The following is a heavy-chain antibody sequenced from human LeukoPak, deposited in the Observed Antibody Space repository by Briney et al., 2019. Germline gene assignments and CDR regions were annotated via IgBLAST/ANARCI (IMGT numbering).Heavy chain of an antibody. V-gene: IGHV4-34*01. CDR3: ARQSVSDYIADP. Sequence: SETLSLTCAVYGGSFSGYYWSWIRQPPGKGLEWIGEINHSGSTYYNPSLKSRVTISVDTSKNQFSLKLSSVTAADTAVYYCARQSVSDYIADPWGQGTLVTVSS. CDR2: INHSGST. CDR1: GGSFSGYY. J-gene: IGHJ5*02. D-gene: IGHD4-11*01.